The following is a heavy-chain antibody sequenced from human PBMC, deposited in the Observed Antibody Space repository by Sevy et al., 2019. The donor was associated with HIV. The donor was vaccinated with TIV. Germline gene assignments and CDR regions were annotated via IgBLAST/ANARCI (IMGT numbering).Heavy chain of an antibody. CDR2: ISYDGSDE. CDR1: GFTFSSYV. CDR3: ARVDYYDSSGPIDY. Sequence: GGSLRLSCAASGFTFSSYVMHWVRQAPGKGLDWVAVISYDGSDEYYADSVRGRFTISRDNSKNTLHLQMNSLRADDAAVYYCARVDYYDSSGPIDYWGQGTLVTVSS. D-gene: IGHD3-22*01. J-gene: IGHJ4*02. V-gene: IGHV3-30*03.